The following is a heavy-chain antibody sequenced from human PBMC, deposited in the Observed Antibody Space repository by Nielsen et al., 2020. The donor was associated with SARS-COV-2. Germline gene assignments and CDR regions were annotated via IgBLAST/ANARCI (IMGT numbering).Heavy chain of an antibody. J-gene: IGHJ4*02. D-gene: IGHD1-26*01. CDR3: ARDISGSSY. V-gene: IGHV3-7*01. Sequence: GESLKISCVVSGFNFRGYWMTWVRQAPGKGLEWVGNIKLDGSEKYYVDSVKGRFTISRDNARNTLYLQMNSLRDEDTAVYYCARDISGSSYWGQGTLVTVSS. CDR2: IKLDGSEK. CDR1: GFNFRGYW.